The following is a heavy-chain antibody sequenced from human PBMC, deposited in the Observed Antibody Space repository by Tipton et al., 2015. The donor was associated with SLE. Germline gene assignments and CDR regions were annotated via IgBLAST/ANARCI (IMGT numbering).Heavy chain of an antibody. Sequence: LRLSCTVSGGSISSYYWSWIRQPAGKGLEWIGRIYTSGSTNYNPSLKSRVTISVDTSKNQFSLKLSSVTAADTAVYYCARGGNGMVATRGFDYWGQGTLVTVSS. D-gene: IGHD5-12*01. CDR1: GGSISSYY. V-gene: IGHV4-4*07. CDR2: IYTSGST. CDR3: ARGGNGMVATRGFDY. J-gene: IGHJ4*02.